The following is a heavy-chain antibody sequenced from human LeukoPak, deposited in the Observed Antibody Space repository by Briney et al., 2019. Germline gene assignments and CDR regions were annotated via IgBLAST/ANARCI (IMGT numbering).Heavy chain of an antibody. D-gene: IGHD3-3*01. V-gene: IGHV4-31*03. J-gene: IGHJ4*02. Sequence: SETLSLTCTVSGGSISSSGNYWSWIRQLPGKGLEWIGHIYYSGSTYYNPSLKGRVSISVDTSKSQFSLQLTSVTAADTALYYCARIRAVDYWSGYYYFDHWGQGTLVTVSS. CDR2: IYYSGST. CDR1: GGSISSSGNY. CDR3: ARIRAVDYWSGYYYFDH.